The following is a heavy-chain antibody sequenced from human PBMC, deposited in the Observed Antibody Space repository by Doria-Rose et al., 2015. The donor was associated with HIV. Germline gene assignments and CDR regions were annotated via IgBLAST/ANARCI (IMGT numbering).Heavy chain of an antibody. J-gene: IGHJ4*02. Sequence: QVQLQESGPGLVKPSETLSLTCSVSGGSISHYYWSWIRQPPGKGLEYIGDIFHTGSTNYSPSLKSRVSISIDTSKNKFSLRLSSVTAADTAVYYCARVLSGTYDYWGQGTLVTVS. D-gene: IGHD1-26*01. CDR3: ARVLSGTYDY. CDR2: IFHTGST. CDR1: GGSISHYY. V-gene: IGHV4-59*01.